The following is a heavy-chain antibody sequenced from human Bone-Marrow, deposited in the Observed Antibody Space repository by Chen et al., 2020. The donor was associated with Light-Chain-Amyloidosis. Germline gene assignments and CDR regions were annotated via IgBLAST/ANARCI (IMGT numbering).Heavy chain of an antibody. CDR2: ISYDGSNK. Sequence: QVQLVESGGGVVQPGRSLRLSCAASGFTFSSYGMNWVRQAPGKGLEWVAVISYDGSNKYYADSVKGRFTISRDNSKNTLYLQMNSLRAEDTAVYYCAKIYYDSSGYYFDYWGQGTLVTVSS. V-gene: IGHV3-30*18. CDR1: GFTFSSYG. J-gene: IGHJ4*02. CDR3: AKIYYDSSGYYFDY. D-gene: IGHD3-22*01.